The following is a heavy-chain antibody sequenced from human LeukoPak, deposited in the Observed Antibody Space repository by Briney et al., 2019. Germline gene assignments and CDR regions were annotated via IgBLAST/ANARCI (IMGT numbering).Heavy chain of an antibody. CDR1: GGSISSSSYY. CDR3: ARDSTATRKGDFDY. J-gene: IGHJ4*02. V-gene: IGHV4-39*07. Sequence: PSETLSLTCTVSGGSISSSSYYWGWIRQPPGKGLEWIGSIYYSGSTYYNPSLKSRVTISVDTSKNQFSLKLSSVTAADTAVYYCARDSTATRKGDFDYWGQGTLVTVSS. D-gene: IGHD5-24*01. CDR2: IYYSGST.